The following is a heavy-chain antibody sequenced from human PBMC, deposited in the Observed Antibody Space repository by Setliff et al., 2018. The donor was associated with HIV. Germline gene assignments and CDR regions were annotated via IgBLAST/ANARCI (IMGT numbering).Heavy chain of an antibody. CDR3: HSGYDTEEQSYFDY. J-gene: IGHJ4*02. CDR2: IYYSGST. D-gene: IGHD5-12*01. Sequence: SETLSLTCSVSGDSSSSHCWSWVRQSPGKGLEWIGYIYYSGSTNYNPSVKDRFTISRDNAKNTLYLQMNSLRAEDTGVYYCHSGYDTEEQSYFDYWGQGTLVTVSS. V-gene: IGHV4-59*11. CDR1: GDSSSSHC.